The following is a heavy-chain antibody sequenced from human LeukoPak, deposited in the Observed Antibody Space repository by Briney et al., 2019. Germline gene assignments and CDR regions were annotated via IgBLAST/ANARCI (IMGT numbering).Heavy chain of an antibody. CDR3: ARFCGGDCYSGFDY. CDR1: GFTFSSYS. V-gene: IGHV3-21*01. J-gene: IGHJ4*02. CDR2: ISTSSSYK. D-gene: IGHD2-21*02. Sequence: PGGSLRLSCVASGFTFSSYSMNWVRRAPGKGLEWVSSISTSSSYKYYADSVKGRFTISRDNAKNSLYLQMNSLRAEDTAVYYCARFCGGDCYSGFDYWGQGTLVTVSS.